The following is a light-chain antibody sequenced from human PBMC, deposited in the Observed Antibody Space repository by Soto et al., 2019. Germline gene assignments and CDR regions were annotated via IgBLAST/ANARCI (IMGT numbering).Light chain of an antibody. CDR1: QSISNY. V-gene: IGKV1-39*01. CDR3: QQSYTSWWT. Sequence: DVQMTQSPSSLSASVGDRVTITCRASQSISNYLSSYQQKPGKAPKPLIYAASSLQSWVPSRFTGSGSGTDFTLTISSLQPEDFATYYCQQSYTSWWTFGQGTKVDIK. J-gene: IGKJ1*01. CDR2: AAS.